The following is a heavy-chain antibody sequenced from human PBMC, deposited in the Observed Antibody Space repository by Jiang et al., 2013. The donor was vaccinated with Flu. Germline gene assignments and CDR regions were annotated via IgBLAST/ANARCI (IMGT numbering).Heavy chain of an antibody. CDR1: GDSVSSNSAA. CDR3: ARVMFPPLGVGPIDYYGLDV. V-gene: IGHV6-1*01. Sequence: QTLSLTCAISGDSVSSNSAAWNWIRQSPSRGLEWLGRTYYRSKWYNDYAVSVKSRMTINPDTSKNQFSLQLNSVTPEDTAVYYCARVMFPPLGVGPIDYYGLDVWGQGTTVTVSS. J-gene: IGHJ6*02. D-gene: IGHD3-10*02. CDR2: TYYRSKWYN.